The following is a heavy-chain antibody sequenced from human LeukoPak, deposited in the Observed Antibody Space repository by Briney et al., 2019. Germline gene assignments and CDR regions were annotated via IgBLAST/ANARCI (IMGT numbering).Heavy chain of an antibody. J-gene: IGHJ4*02. CDR1: GGXISSYY. CDR2: IYYSGST. Sequence: SETLSLTCTVSGGXISSYYWSWIRQPPGKGLEWIGYIYYSGSTNYDPSLKSRVTISVDTSKNQFSLKLSSVTAADTAVYYCARQKANGDFHFDYWGQGTLVTVSS. D-gene: IGHD4-17*01. CDR3: ARQKANGDFHFDY. V-gene: IGHV4-59*08.